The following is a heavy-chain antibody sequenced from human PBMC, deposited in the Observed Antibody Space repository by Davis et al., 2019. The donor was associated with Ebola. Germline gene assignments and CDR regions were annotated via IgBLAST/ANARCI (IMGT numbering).Heavy chain of an antibody. J-gene: IGHJ4*02. D-gene: IGHD6-19*01. V-gene: IGHV3-7*01. CDR2: IKQDGSEK. CDR1: GFTFSMYW. CDR3: ACGQWVLPEDY. Sequence: GESLKISCAASGFTFSMYWMTWVRQVPGKGLEWVASIKQDGSEKHYVESVKGRFTISRDNTKNPLYLQVNSLKAEDTGVYYRACGQWVLPEDYWGQGTLVTVSS.